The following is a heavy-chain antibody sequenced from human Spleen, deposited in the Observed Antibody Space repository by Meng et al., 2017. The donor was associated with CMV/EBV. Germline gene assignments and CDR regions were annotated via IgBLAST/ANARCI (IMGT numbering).Heavy chain of an antibody. CDR1: GGTFSSYA. V-gene: IGHV1-69*10. D-gene: IGHD5-24*01. Sequence: SVKVSCKASGGTFSSYAISWVRQVPGQGLEWMGGIIPILGIANYAQKFQGRVTITADKSTSTAYMELSSLRSEDTAVYYCARDPRDGYTFEMIHWGQGTLVTVSS. J-gene: IGHJ4*02. CDR3: ARDPRDGYTFEMIH. CDR2: IIPILGIA.